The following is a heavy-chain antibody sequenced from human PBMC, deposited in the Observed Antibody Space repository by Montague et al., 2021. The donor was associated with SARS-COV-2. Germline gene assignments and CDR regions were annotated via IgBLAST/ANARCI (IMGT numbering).Heavy chain of an antibody. CDR1: GGSISSSSYY. V-gene: IGHV4-39*01. CDR2: IYYSGST. J-gene: IGHJ3*02. Sequence: SETLSLTCTVSGGSISSSSYYWGWLRQPPGKGLEWIGSIYYSGSTYYNPSLKSRVTISVDTSRNQFSLKLSSVTAADTAVYYCATYYDILTGYYIDAFDIWGQGTMVTVSS. CDR3: ATYYDILTGYYIDAFDI. D-gene: IGHD3-9*01.